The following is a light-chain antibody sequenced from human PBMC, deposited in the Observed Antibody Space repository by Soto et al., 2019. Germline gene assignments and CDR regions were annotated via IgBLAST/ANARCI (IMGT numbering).Light chain of an antibody. J-gene: IGKJ3*01. CDR1: QSLLHSIGYNY. CDR3: MQALRTPPFT. Sequence: DLVMTQSPLSLPVTPGEPASISCRSSQSLLHSIGYNYLDWYLQKPGQSPQLLIYLGSNRASGVPDRFSGSGSGTDFTLKISRVEAEDVGVYYCMQALRTPPFTFGPGTKVDIK. CDR2: LGS. V-gene: IGKV2-28*01.